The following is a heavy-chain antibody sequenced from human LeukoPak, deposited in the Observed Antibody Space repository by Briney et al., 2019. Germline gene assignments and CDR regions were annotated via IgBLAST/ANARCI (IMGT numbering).Heavy chain of an antibody. CDR1: GGSISSGSYY. D-gene: IGHD2-2*01. V-gene: IGHV4-61*02. CDR3: ARAVVVGWYYMDV. Sequence: PSETLSLTCTVSGGSISSGSYYWSWIRQPAGKGLEWIGRIYTSGSTNYNPSLKSRVTISVDTSKNQFSLKLSSVTAADMAVYYCARAVVVGWYYMDVWGKGTTVTVSS. J-gene: IGHJ6*03. CDR2: IYTSGST.